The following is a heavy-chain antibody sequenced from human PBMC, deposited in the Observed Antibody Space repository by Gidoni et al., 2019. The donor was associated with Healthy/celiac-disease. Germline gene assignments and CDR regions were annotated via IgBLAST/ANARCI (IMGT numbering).Heavy chain of an antibody. V-gene: IGHV3-7*01. CDR1: GFTFRSYW. CDR2: IQQDGSEK. J-gene: IGHJ4*02. CDR3: ARVDVEFDY. D-gene: IGHD3-3*01. Sequence: EVQLVESGGGLVQPGGSLRLSCAASGFTFRSYWMSWVRQAPGKGLEWVANIQQDGSEKFYVDSVKGRFTISRDNAKNSLYLQMNSLRAEDTAVYYCARVDVEFDYWGQGTLVTVSS.